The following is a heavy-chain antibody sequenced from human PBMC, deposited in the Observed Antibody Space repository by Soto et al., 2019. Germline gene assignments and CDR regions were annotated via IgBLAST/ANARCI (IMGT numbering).Heavy chain of an antibody. J-gene: IGHJ6*02. V-gene: IGHV4-4*02. Sequence: PSETLSLTCTVSGDSISNDNWWSWVRQPPGEGLEWIGEIYHSGSTNSNPSLKSRVTISVDKSKNQFSLELSSVTAADTAVYYCARLNAGTTYYYYGMDVWGQGTTVTVSS. CDR2: IYHSGST. CDR1: GDSISNDNW. CDR3: ARLNAGTTYYYYGMDV. D-gene: IGHD1-7*01.